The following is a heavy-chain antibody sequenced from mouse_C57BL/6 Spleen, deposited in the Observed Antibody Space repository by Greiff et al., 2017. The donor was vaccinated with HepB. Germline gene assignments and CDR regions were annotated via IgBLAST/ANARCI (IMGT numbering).Heavy chain of an antibody. V-gene: IGHV5-12*01. Sequence: EVKLQESGGGLVQPGGSLKLSCAASGFTFSDYYMYWVRQTPEKRLEWVAYISNGGGSTYYPDTVKGRFTISRDNAKNTLYLQMSRLKSEDTAMYYCARHDGSSSYAMDYWGQGTSVTVSS. J-gene: IGHJ4*01. CDR1: GFTFSDYY. CDR2: ISNGGGST. D-gene: IGHD1-1*01. CDR3: ARHDGSSSYAMDY.